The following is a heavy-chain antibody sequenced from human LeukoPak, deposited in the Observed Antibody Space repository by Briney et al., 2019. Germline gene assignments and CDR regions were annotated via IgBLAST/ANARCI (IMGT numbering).Heavy chain of an antibody. Sequence: ASVKVSCKASGGTFSSYAISWVRQAPGQGLEWMGRIIPILGIANYAQKFQGRVTITADKSTSTAYMELRSLRSDDTAVYYCARDRETVYYDSSGYLNWFDPWGQGTLVTVSS. J-gene: IGHJ5*02. CDR3: ARDRETVYYDSSGYLNWFDP. D-gene: IGHD3-22*01. CDR2: IIPILGIA. V-gene: IGHV1-69*04. CDR1: GGTFSSYA.